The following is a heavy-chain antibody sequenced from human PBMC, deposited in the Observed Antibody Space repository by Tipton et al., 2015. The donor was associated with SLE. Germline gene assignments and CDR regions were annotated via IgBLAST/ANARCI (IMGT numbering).Heavy chain of an antibody. CDR1: GGSISSGDYY. J-gene: IGHJ4*02. D-gene: IGHD3-16*01. V-gene: IGHV4-31*03. Sequence: TLSLTCTVSGGSISSGDYYWSWIRQHPGRGLEWIGYIYYSGSTYYNPSLKSRVTISVDTSKNQFSLKLSSVTAADTAVYYCARDVTGDGLDWGQGTLVTVPS. CDR2: IYYSGST. CDR3: ARDVTGDGLD.